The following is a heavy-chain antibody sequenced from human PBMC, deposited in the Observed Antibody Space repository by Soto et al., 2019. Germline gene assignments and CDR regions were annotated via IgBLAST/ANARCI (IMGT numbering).Heavy chain of an antibody. J-gene: IGHJ6*02. CDR3: ARHWTKLFGMDV. CDR2: IYSGGST. Sequence: GGSLRLSCAASGFTVSSNYMSWVRQAPGKGLEWVSVIYSGGSTYYADSVKGRFTISRDNSKNTLYLQMNSLRAEDTAVYYCARHWTKLFGMDVWGQGTTVTVSS. D-gene: IGHD1-1*01. CDR1: GFTVSSNY. V-gene: IGHV3-53*01.